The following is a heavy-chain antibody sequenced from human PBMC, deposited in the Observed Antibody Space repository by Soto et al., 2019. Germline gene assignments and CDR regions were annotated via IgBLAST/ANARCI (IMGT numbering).Heavy chain of an antibody. Sequence: QVHLVQSGAEVKKPGASVKVSCKASGYSFTTYGISWVRQAPGQGLEGMGWISGYNGDTNYAQNFQARVTMTTYTSTSTDYMALRSLRSDDTAVYYCAREGVRPYYYYGMDVWGQGTTVTVSS. V-gene: IGHV1-18*01. J-gene: IGHJ6*02. CDR2: ISGYNGDT. CDR3: AREGVRPYYYYGMDV. D-gene: IGHD2-21*01. CDR1: GYSFTTYG.